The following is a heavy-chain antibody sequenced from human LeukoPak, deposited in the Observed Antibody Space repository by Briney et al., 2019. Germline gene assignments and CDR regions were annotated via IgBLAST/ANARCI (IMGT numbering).Heavy chain of an antibody. Sequence: PGGSLTLSCAASGFSFSADAMTWVRQAPGKGLQWVSGISGGGDSTSYADSVKGRFTISRDNSKNTLFLQMSSLRAEDTALYFCAIHSGGQWLAPSGYWGQGTLVTVSS. D-gene: IGHD6-19*01. CDR2: ISGGGDST. V-gene: IGHV3-23*01. CDR3: AIHSGGQWLAPSGY. CDR1: GFSFSADA. J-gene: IGHJ4*02.